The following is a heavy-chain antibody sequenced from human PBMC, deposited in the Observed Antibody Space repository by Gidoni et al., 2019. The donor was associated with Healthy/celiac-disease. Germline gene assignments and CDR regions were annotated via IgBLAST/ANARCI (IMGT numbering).Heavy chain of an antibody. J-gene: IGHJ3*02. V-gene: IGHV3-48*03. CDR3: ARGWELLSGDAFDI. CDR2: ISSSGSTI. CDR1: GFTFRSYE. Sequence: EVQLVESGGGLVQPGGSLRLSCAASGFTFRSYEMNWVRQAPGKGLEWVSYISSSGSTIYYADSVKGRFTISRDNAKNSLYLQMNSLRAEDTAVYYCARGWELLSGDAFDIWGQGTMVTVSS. D-gene: IGHD1-26*01.